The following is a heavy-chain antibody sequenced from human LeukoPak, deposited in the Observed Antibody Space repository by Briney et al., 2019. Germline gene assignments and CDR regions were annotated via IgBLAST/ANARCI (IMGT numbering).Heavy chain of an antibody. Sequence: SETLSLTCTVSGGSISSYYWSWIRQPPGKGLEWIGYIYCSGSTNYNPSLKSRVTISVDTSKNQFSLKLSSVTAADTAVYYCASFVSNVGVPAAIHLEYFQHWGQGTLVTVSS. CDR3: ASFVSNVGVPAAIHLEYFQH. J-gene: IGHJ1*01. V-gene: IGHV4-59*01. CDR1: GGSISSYY. CDR2: IYCSGST. D-gene: IGHD2-2*02.